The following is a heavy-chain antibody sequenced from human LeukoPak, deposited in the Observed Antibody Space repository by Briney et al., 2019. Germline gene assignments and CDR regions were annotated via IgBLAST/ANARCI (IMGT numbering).Heavy chain of an antibody. CDR3: AKGGDDYSDYGGVGWFDP. CDR2: FDPEDGET. J-gene: IGHJ5*02. V-gene: IGHV1-24*01. Sequence: ASVKVSCKASGYTFTSYYMHWVRQAPGKGLEWMGGFDPEDGETIYAQKFQGRVTMTEDTSTDTAYMELSRLRSNDTAVYYCAKGGDDYSDYGGVGWFDPWGQGTLVTVSS. CDR1: GYTFTSYY. D-gene: IGHD4-11*01.